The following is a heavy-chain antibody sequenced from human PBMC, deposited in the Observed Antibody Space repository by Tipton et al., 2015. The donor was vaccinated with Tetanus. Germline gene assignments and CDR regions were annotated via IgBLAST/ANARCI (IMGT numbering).Heavy chain of an antibody. CDR3: ARTPDYYYGMDV. CDR1: GGSISGSSYY. Sequence: TLSLTCSVSGGSISGSSYYWSWIRQPPGKGLEWIGYVYYTGSTNHNPSLKSRVTISMDRSKNQISLRLNSVTAADTAVYFCARTPDYYYGMDVWGQGTTVTVSS. V-gene: IGHV4-61*05. J-gene: IGHJ6*02. CDR2: VYYTGST.